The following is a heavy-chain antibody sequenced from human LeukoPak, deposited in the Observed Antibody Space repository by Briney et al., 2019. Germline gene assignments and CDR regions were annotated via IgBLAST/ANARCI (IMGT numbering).Heavy chain of an antibody. CDR3: ARVTDNVDTAINY. CDR1: GYTFTGYY. CDR2: INPNSGGT. Sequence: ASVKVSCKASGYTFTGYYMHWVRQAPGQGLEWMGWINPNSGGTNYAQKFQGRVTMTRNTSISTAYMELSSLRSEDTAVYYCARVTDNVDTAINYWGQGTLVTVSS. J-gene: IGHJ4*02. V-gene: IGHV1-2*02. D-gene: IGHD5-18*01.